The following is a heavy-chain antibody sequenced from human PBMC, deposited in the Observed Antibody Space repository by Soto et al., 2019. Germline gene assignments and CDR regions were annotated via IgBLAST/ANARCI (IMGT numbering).Heavy chain of an antibody. Sequence: QVQLVESGGGVVQPGRSLRLSCAASGFTFSSYAMHWVHQAPGKGLEWVAVISYDGSNKYYADSVKGRFTISRDNSKNTLYLQMNSLRAEDTAVYYCARDDSSSWYRIYYYGMDVWGQGTTVTVSS. J-gene: IGHJ6*02. D-gene: IGHD6-13*01. CDR3: ARDDSSSWYRIYYYGMDV. CDR1: GFTFSSYA. CDR2: ISYDGSNK. V-gene: IGHV3-30-3*01.